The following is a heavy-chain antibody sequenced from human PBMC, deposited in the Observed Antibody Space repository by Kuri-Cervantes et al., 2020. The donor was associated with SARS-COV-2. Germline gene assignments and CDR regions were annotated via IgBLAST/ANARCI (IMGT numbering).Heavy chain of an antibody. V-gene: IGHV3-74*01. D-gene: IGHD3-16*01. CDR1: GFTFSGHW. J-gene: IGHJ4*02. Sequence: GESLKISCAASGFTFSGHWIHWVRQAPGKGLVWVSRINPDGSYTNNADSVKGRFTLSRDNAKNMLFLQMNSLRAEDTAVYYCARESSEYYFDYWGQGTRVTCYS. CDR3: ARESSEYYFDY. CDR2: INPDGSYT.